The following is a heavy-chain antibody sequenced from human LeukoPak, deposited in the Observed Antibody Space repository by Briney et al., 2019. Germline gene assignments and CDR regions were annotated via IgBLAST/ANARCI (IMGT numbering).Heavy chain of an antibody. J-gene: IGHJ4*02. CDR1: GYSFTSYW. CDR2: IYPGDSDT. V-gene: IGHV5-51*03. D-gene: IGHD2-2*01. Sequence: KPGESLKISCKGSGYSFTSYWIGWVRQMPGKGLEWMGIIYPGDSDTRYRPSFQGQVTISADESISTAYLQWSSLKASDTAMYYCARAGKVVPAANMVWGQGTLVTVSS. CDR3: ARAGKVVPAANMV.